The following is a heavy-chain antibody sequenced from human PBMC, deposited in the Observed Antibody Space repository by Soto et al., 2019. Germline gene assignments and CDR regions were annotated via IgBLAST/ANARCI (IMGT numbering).Heavy chain of an antibody. Sequence: QLQLQESGPGLVKPSETLSLTCTVSGGSISSSSYYWGWIRQPPGKGLEWIGSIYYSGSTYYNPSLKSRVTISVDTSKNQFSLKLSSVTAADTAVYYCARHATVATMSTYFKLPNWFDPWGQGTLVTVSS. CDR3: ARHATVATMSTYFKLPNWFDP. J-gene: IGHJ5*02. D-gene: IGHD5-12*01. V-gene: IGHV4-39*01. CDR1: GGSISSSSYY. CDR2: IYYSGST.